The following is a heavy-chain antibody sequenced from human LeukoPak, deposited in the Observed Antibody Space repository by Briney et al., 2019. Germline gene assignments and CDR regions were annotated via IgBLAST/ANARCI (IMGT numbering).Heavy chain of an antibody. Sequence: ASVKVSCTASGYTFSSYVIHWLRRAPGQRLEWMGWINVGNGDTKYSQKFQGRVTIARDTSASTAYMELSSLRSEGTAIYYCARDRGGTGDFDYWGQGTLVTVSS. CDR1: GYTFSSYV. CDR2: INVGNGDT. J-gene: IGHJ4*02. CDR3: ARDRGGTGDFDY. V-gene: IGHV1-3*01. D-gene: IGHD1-1*01.